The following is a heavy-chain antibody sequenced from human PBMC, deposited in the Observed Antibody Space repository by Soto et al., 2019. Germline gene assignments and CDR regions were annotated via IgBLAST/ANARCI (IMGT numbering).Heavy chain of an antibody. D-gene: IGHD3-22*01. CDR3: ARQIYDSDTGPNFQYYFDS. V-gene: IGHV5-10-1*01. CDR1: GYSFAGYW. Sequence: GESLKISCKGSGYSFAGYWITWVRQKRGKGLEWMGRIDPSDSQTYYSPSFRGHVTISVTKSITTVFLQWSSLRASDTAMYYCARQIYDSDTGPNFQYYFDSWGQGTPVTVSS. CDR2: IDPSDSQT. J-gene: IGHJ4*02.